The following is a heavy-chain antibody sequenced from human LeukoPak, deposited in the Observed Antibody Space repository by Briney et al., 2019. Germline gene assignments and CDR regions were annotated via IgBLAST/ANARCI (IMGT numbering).Heavy chain of an antibody. D-gene: IGHD3-22*01. J-gene: IGHJ4*02. V-gene: IGHV4-61*02. CDR2: IYTSGST. Sequence: PSETLSLTCTVSGGSISSGSYYWSWIRQPAGKGLEWIGRIYTSGSTNYNPSLKSRVTISVDTSKNQFSLNLNSVTAADTAVYYCALWGYFDSSGRHFWGQGTLVTVSS. CDR1: GGSISSGSYY. CDR3: ALWGYFDSSGRHF.